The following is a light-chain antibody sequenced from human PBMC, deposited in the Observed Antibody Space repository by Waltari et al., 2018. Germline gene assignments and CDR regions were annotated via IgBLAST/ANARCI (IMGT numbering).Light chain of an antibody. CDR1: RSNIGSNY. J-gene: IGLJ3*02. CDR3: AAWDDILSGRV. CDR2: RNN. Sequence: QSVLTQPPSASGTPGQRVTISCSGSRSNIGSNYVYWYQQLPGTAPKLLIYRNNQRPSGVPDRFSGSKSGTSASLAISGRRSEDEADYYCAAWDDILSGRVFGGGTKVTVL. V-gene: IGLV1-47*01.